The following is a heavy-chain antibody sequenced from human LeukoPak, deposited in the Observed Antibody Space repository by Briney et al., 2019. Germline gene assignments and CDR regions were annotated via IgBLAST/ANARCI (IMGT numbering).Heavy chain of an antibody. V-gene: IGHV5-51*01. Sequence: GESLKISCKGSGYSFTSYWIGWVRQMPGKGLEWMGIIYPGDSDTRYSPSFQGQVTISADKSISTAYLQWGSLKASDTAMYYCARGGTVTGYYYYMDVWGKGTTVTVSS. CDR2: IYPGDSDT. CDR3: ARGGTVTGYYYYMDV. CDR1: GYSFTSYW. J-gene: IGHJ6*03. D-gene: IGHD4-11*01.